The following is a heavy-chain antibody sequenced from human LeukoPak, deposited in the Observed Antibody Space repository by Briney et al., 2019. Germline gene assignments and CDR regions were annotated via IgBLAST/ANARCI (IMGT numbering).Heavy chain of an antibody. CDR1: SGSISTYY. CDR3: ARSFHSSSWYFDY. CDR2: IYYSWST. V-gene: IGHV4-59*08. Sequence: SETLSLTCTVSSGSISTYYWSWIRQPPGKGLEWIGYIYYSWSTNYNPSLNSRVTISVDTSKNQFSLKLSSVTAADTAVYYCARSFHSSSWYFDYWGQGTLVTVSS. J-gene: IGHJ4*02. D-gene: IGHD6-13*01.